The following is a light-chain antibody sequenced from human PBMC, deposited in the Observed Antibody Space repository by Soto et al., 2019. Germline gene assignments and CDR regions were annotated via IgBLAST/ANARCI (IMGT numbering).Light chain of an antibody. V-gene: IGKV1-5*01. CDR1: QTINSK. J-gene: IGKJ2*01. CDR2: DVY. CDR3: QQYETYFRYT. Sequence: DIQMTQSPSTLSASVGDRVTITCRAGQTINSKLAWYQKKPGQAPKLLIFDVYNLESGVPSRFSGSGSGTEFTLSIGSLQPDDFATYYCQQYETYFRYTFGQGTKLDIK.